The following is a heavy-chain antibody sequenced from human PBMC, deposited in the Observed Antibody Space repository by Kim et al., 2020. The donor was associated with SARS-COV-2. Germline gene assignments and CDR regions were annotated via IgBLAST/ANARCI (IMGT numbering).Heavy chain of an antibody. V-gene: IGHV4-39*07. J-gene: IGHJ4*02. D-gene: IGHD6-13*01. Sequence: SQSLTSRVTISVDTSKDQFSLKLSSVSAADTAVYYCARDTPTLAAAGTDYWGQGTLVTVSS. CDR3: ARDTPTLAAAGTDY.